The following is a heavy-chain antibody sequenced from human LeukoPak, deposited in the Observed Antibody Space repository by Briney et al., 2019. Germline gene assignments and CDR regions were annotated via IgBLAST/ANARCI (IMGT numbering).Heavy chain of an antibody. CDR1: GGSISSYY. V-gene: IGHV4-4*07. CDR3: ARTRVAGTGRWFDP. Sequence: SETLSLTCTVSGGSISSYYWSWIRQPAGKGLEWIGRIYTSGSTNYNPSLKSRVTMSVDTSKNQFSLKLSSVTAADTAVYYCARTRVAGTGRWFDPWGQGTLVTVSS. CDR2: IYTSGST. J-gene: IGHJ5*02. D-gene: IGHD6-19*01.